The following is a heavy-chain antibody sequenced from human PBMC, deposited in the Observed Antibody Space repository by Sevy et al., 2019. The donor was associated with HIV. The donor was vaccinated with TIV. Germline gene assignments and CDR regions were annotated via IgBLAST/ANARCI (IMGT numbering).Heavy chain of an antibody. Sequence: GGSLRLSCAASGFTFSNYAMSWVRQAPGKGLEWVSTFSFGCGKINYADSVKGRFTISRDNSKNTLYLQMNSLRAEDTALYCWAREGSSKPHDYWGQGTLVTVSS. CDR2: FSFGCGKI. D-gene: IGHD2-2*01. CDR3: AREGSSKPHDY. V-gene: IGHV3-23*01. CDR1: GFTFSNYA. J-gene: IGHJ4*02.